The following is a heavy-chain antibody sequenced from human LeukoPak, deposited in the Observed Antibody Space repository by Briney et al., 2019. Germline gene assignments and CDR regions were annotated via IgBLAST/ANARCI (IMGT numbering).Heavy chain of an antibody. CDR1: GFTFSSYS. D-gene: IGHD6-19*01. CDR3: ARGLYSSGWSPFDY. Sequence: GGSLRLSCAASGFTFSSYSMNWVRQAPGKGLEWVSSISSSSSYIYYADSVKGRFSISRDNAKNSLYLQMNSLRAEDTAVYYCARGLYSSGWSPFDYWGQGTLVTVSS. V-gene: IGHV3-21*01. J-gene: IGHJ4*02. CDR2: ISSSSSYI.